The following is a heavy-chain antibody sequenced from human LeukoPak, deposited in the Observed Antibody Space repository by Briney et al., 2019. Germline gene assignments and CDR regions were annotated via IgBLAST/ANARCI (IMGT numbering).Heavy chain of an antibody. D-gene: IGHD4-17*01. J-gene: IGHJ4*02. CDR1: GFTFSTYW. Sequence: PGGSLRLSCTASGFTFSTYWMSGVRHAPGEGLECVANIKQDGSEKYYVDSVKGRFTISRDNAKNSLYLQMNSLRVEDTAVYYCARVVYGDYGGYFDYWGQGTLVTVSS. CDR3: ARVVYGDYGGYFDY. CDR2: IKQDGSEK. V-gene: IGHV3-7*05.